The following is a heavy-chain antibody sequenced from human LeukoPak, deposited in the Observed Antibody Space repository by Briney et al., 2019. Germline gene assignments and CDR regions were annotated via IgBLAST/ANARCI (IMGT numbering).Heavy chain of an antibody. V-gene: IGHV4-34*01. J-gene: IGHJ5*02. CDR3: ARGGRAISRA. Sequence: SETQSLTCAVSGGSLGDYYWSWVRQAPGEGLEWIGEINQSGSINYSPSLKSRLTLSIDPSKNQFSLNLTSVTAADTAVYYCARGGRAISRAWGQGILVTVSS. CDR2: INQSGSI. CDR1: GGSLGDYY. D-gene: IGHD3-3*01.